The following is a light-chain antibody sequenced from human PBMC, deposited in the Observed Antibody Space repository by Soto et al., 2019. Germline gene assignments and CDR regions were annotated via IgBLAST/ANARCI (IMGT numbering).Light chain of an antibody. Sequence: QSVLAQPPSVSEAPRQRVTISCSGSSSNIGNNAVNWYQQLPGKAPKLLMFYDNLPPSGVSDRFSGSKSGTSASLAISGLQSEDEADYYCAAWDDSLNGYVFGTGTKVTVL. CDR3: AAWDDSLNGYV. CDR1: SSNIGNNA. V-gene: IGLV1-36*01. J-gene: IGLJ1*01. CDR2: YDN.